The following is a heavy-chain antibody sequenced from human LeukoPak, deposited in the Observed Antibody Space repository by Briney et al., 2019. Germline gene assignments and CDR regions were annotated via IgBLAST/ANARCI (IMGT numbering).Heavy chain of an antibody. V-gene: IGHV1-69*13. D-gene: IGHD2-8*01. CDR2: IIPIFGTA. Sequence: ASVKFSCKASGGTFSSYAISWVRQAPGQGLEWMGGIIPIFGTANYAQKFQGRVTITADESTSTAYMELSSLRSEDTAVYYCARVPVLSYYYYYMDVWGKGTTVTVSS. CDR1: GGTFSSYA. J-gene: IGHJ6*03. CDR3: ARVPVLSYYYYYMDV.